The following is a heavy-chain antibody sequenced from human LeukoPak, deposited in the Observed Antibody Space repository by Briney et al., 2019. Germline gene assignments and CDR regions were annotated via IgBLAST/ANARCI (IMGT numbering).Heavy chain of an antibody. CDR1: GFTFDDYA. V-gene: IGHV3-9*03. CDR2: ISWNSGSI. CDR3: AKDMSYDSSGPSFDY. J-gene: IGHJ4*02. D-gene: IGHD3-22*01. Sequence: PGXSLRLSCAASGFTFDDYAMGWVRQAPGKGLEWVSGISWNSGSIDYEDSVKGRFTICRDKDKKYVYVKMNRQRAEDMALYYCAKDMSYDSSGPSFDYWGQGTLVTVSS.